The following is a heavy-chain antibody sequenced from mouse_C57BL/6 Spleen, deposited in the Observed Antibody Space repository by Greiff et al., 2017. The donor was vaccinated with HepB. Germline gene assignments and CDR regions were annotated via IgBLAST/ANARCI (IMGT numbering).Heavy chain of an antibody. Sequence: LQESGPGLVKPSQSLFLTCSITGFPITSGYYWIWIRQSPGTPLEWMGYITHSGETFYNPSLQSPISITRETSQNQFFLQLNSVTTEDTARYYCAGGGSSPYAMDYWGQGTSGTVAS. CDR1: GFPITSGYY. CDR2: ITHSGET. CDR3: AGGGSSPYAMDY. J-gene: IGHJ4*01. D-gene: IGHD1-1*01. V-gene: IGHV12-3*01.